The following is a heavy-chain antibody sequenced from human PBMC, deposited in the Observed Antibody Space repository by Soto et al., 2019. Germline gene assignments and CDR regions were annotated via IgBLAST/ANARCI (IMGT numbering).Heavy chain of an antibody. V-gene: IGHV1-8*02. CDR2: MTPNSGNT. CDR1: GYTFTDYD. J-gene: IGHJ5*02. Sequence: QVQLMQSGAEVRKPGASVKVSCRASGYTFTDYDINWVRQATGQGLEWLGWMTPNSGNTGYALKFQGRVTLTRGISRRTSYMELSSLTSEDTAVYYCARNLYTTGEFDHWGQGTLVTVSS. CDR3: ARNLYTTGEFDH. D-gene: IGHD7-27*01.